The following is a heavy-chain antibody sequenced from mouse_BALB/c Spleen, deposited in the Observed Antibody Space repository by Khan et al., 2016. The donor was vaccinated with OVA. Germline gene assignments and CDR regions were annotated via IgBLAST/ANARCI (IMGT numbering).Heavy chain of an antibody. CDR3: TRSTLLYFDY. V-gene: IGHV14-1*02. J-gene: IGHJ2*01. CDR2: IDPEIGNS. CDR1: GFNIKDYY. Sequence: VQLQQSGAELVRPGALVKLSCKGSGFNIKDYYMQWVKQRPEQGLEWIGWIDPEIGNSIYDPKFQGKASITADPSSNTAYLQLSRMTSEDQAFYYCTRSTLLYFDYWGQGTTLTVSS. D-gene: IGHD2-1*01.